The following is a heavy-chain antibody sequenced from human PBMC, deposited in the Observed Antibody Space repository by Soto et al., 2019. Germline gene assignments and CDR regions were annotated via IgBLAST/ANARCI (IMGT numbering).Heavy chain of an antibody. J-gene: IGHJ1*01. CDR1: GGTFSSYA. D-gene: IGHD2-21*02. CDR3: ARDPRAYCGGDCYSERYFQH. CDR2: IIPIFGTA. Sequence: QVPLVQSGAEVKKPGSSVKVSCKASGGTFSSYAISWVRQAPGQGLEWMGGIIPIFGTANYAQKFQGRVTSTAEESTSTAYMELSSLRSEDTAVYYCARDPRAYCGGDCYSERYFQHWGQGTLVTVSS. V-gene: IGHV1-69*01.